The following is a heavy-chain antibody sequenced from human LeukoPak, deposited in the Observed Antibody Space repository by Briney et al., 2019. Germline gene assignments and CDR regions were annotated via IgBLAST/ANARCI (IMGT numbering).Heavy chain of an antibody. V-gene: IGHV4-59*02. D-gene: IGHD2-2*01. Sequence: PSETLSLACTVSGGSVSSYYWSWIRRPPGRGLEWIAYLSHSGSSDSNPSLTSRVTTLVDTSKNQFSLKLTSVTAADTAVYYCARARYANAWYAFDIWGHGTMVTVSS. J-gene: IGHJ3*02. CDR1: GGSVSSYY. CDR3: ARARYANAWYAFDI. CDR2: LSHSGSS.